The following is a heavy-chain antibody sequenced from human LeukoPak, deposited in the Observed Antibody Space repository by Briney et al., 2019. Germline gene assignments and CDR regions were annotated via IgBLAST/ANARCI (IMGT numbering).Heavy chain of an antibody. J-gene: IGHJ6*02. CDR1: GFTCNNYW. V-gene: IGHV3-74*01. Sequence: GGSLRLSCAASGFTCNNYWRHWARPAPGEGRVWGSRINSGGSSTSYADSVKGRFTISRDNAKNTLYLQTNSLRVEDTAVYYCARDTIAAAGHFYYYGMDVWGQGTTVTVS. D-gene: IGHD6-13*01. CDR2: INSGGSST. CDR3: ARDTIAAAGHFYYYGMDV.